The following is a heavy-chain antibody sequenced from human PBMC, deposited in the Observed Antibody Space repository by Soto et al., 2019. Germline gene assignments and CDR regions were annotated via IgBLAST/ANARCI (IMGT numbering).Heavy chain of an antibody. CDR2: ISTNGGST. D-gene: IGHD3-22*01. J-gene: IGHJ4*02. V-gene: IGHV3-64D*06. Sequence: GGSLILSCSASGFTFSIYAMHWVRQAPGKGLEYVSSISTNGGSTDYADSVKGRFTISRDNSKNTVYLQMSSLRVEDTAVYYCVKGEYYYDSSGSYPFDYWGQAT. CDR1: GFTFSIYA. CDR3: VKGEYYYDSSGSYPFDY.